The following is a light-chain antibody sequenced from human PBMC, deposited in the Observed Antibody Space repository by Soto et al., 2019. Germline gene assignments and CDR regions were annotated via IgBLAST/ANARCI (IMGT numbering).Light chain of an antibody. CDR2: EVT. J-gene: IGLJ1*01. CDR1: SSDLGAYDY. V-gene: IGLV2-14*01. CDR3: GSYTTDSTGV. Sequence: QSVLTQPASVSGSPGQSITISCTGTSSDLGAYDYVSWYQQHPGKAPKLMIYEVTNRPSGVSNRFSGSKSGNTASLAISGLQAEDEADYYCGSYTTDSTGVFGTGTKVTVL.